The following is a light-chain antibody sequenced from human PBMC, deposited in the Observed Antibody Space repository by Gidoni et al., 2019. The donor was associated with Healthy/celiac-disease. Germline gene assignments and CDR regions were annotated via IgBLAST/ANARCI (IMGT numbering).Light chain of an antibody. CDR3: AAWDDSLNGYV. CDR2: SNN. V-gene: IGLV1-44*01. CDR1: SSNIGSNT. J-gene: IGLJ1*01. Sequence: SVLTPPPSASGTPWQRVTISCSGSSSNIGSNTVNWYQQLPGTAPKLLIYSNNQRPSGVPDRFSGSKSGTSASLAISGLQSEDEADYYCAAWDDSLNGYVFGTGTKVTVL.